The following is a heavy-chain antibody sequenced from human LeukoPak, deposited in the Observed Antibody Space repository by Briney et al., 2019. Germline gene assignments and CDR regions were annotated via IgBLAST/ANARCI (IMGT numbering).Heavy chain of an antibody. J-gene: IGHJ5*02. V-gene: IGHV3-7*01. CDR1: GFTFSSYW. CDR3: ARPLGGNSVNWFDP. Sequence: GGSLRLSCAASGFTFSSYWMSWVRQAPGKGLEWVANIKQDGSEKYYVDSVKGRFTISRDNAKNSLYLQMNSLRAEDTAVYYCARPLGGNSVNWFDPWGQGTLVTVSS. CDR2: IKQDGSEK. D-gene: IGHD4-23*01.